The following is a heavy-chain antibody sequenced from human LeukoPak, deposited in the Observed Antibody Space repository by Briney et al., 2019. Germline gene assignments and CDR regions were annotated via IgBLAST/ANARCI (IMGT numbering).Heavy chain of an antibody. J-gene: IGHJ6*03. CDR1: GGSFSGYY. CDR3: ARDLFPHYNYYYYMDV. CDR2: INHSGST. D-gene: IGHD2-2*02. Sequence: PSETLSLTCAVYGGSFSGYYWSWIRQPPGKGLEWIGEINHSGSTNYNPSLKSRVTISVDTSKNQFSLKLSSVTAADTAVYYCARDLFPHYNYYYYMDVWGKGTTVTVSS. V-gene: IGHV4-34*01.